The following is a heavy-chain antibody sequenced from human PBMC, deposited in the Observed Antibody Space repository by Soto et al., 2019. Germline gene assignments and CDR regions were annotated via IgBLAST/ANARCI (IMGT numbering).Heavy chain of an antibody. CDR1: GGSISSGDYY. Sequence: QVQLQESGPGLVKPSQTLSLTCTVSGGSISSGDYYWSWIRQPPGKGLEWIGYIYYSGSTYYNPSLKSRVTISVDTSKNQFSLKLSSVTAADTAVYYCARGLDSYGPAGNWFDPWGQGTLVTVSS. CDR2: IYYSGST. CDR3: ARGLDSYGPAGNWFDP. J-gene: IGHJ5*02. D-gene: IGHD5-18*01. V-gene: IGHV4-30-4*01.